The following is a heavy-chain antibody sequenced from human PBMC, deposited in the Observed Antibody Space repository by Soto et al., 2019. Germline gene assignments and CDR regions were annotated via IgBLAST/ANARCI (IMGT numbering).Heavy chain of an antibody. CDR1: GFSLSTTGEG. Sequence: SGPTLVNPTQTLTLNCAFSGFSLSTTGEGVGWFRQHPGKAPEWLALIYWDDDVRYSPSLRNRLTITKDTSENQVVLTMTNIDPLDTATYYCVPRTVPNGAWFDPWGQGILVTVSS. CDR2: IYWDDDV. CDR3: VPRTVPNGAWFDP. J-gene: IGHJ5*02. D-gene: IGHD4-4*01. V-gene: IGHV2-5*02.